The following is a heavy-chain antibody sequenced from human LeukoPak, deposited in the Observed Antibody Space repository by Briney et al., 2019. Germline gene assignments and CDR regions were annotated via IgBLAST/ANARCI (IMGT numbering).Heavy chain of an antibody. V-gene: IGHV4-31*03. D-gene: IGHD2-15*01. CDR2: IYYSGST. J-gene: IGHJ5*02. Sequence: SETLSLTCTVSGGSISSGGYYWSWIRQHPGKGLEWIGYIYYSGSTYYNPSLKSRVTISVDTSKNQFSLKLSSVTAADTAVYYCARALGYCSGGSCTRGYNWFDPWGQGTLVTVPS. CDR1: GGSISSGGYY. CDR3: ARALGYCSGGSCTRGYNWFDP.